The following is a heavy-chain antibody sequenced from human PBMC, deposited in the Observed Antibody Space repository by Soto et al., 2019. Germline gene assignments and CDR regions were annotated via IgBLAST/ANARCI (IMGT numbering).Heavy chain of an antibody. V-gene: IGHV4-39*01. D-gene: IGHD1-26*01. CDR3: ARPVGATGGGADY. CDR2: IYYSGST. CDR1: GGSISSSSYY. Sequence: QLQLQESGPGLVKPSETLSLTCTVSGGSISSSSYYWGWIRQPPGKGLEWIGSIYYSGSTYYNPSLTSRVTISVDTSKNQFSLKLSSVTAADTAVYDCARPVGATGGGADYWGQGTLVTVSS. J-gene: IGHJ4*02.